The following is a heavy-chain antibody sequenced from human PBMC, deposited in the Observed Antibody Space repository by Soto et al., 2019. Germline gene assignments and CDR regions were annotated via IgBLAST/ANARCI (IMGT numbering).Heavy chain of an antibody. CDR3: ARDKLGYCSGGSCYGIDY. CDR2: INAGNGNT. D-gene: IGHD2-15*01. J-gene: IGHJ4*02. CDR1: GYTFTSYA. V-gene: IGHV1-3*01. Sequence: ASVKVSCKASGYTFTSYAMHWVRQAPGQRLEWMGWINAGNGNTKYSQKFQGRVTITRDTSASTAYMGLSSLRSEDTAVYYCARDKLGYCSGGSCYGIDYWGQGTLVTVSS.